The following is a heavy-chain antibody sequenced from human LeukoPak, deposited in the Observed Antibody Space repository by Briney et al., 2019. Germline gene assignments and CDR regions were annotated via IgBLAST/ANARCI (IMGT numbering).Heavy chain of an antibody. CDR2: ISSSSSYI. Sequence: GGSLRLSCAASGFTFTSYALSWVRQAPGKGLEWVSSISSSSSYIYYADSVRGRFTISRDNAKNSLYLQMNSLRAEDTAVYYCARGPTDYSSDYYYYMDVWGKGTTVSVSS. CDR1: GFTFTSYA. J-gene: IGHJ6*03. CDR3: ARGPTDYSSDYYYYMDV. V-gene: IGHV3-21*01. D-gene: IGHD3-22*01.